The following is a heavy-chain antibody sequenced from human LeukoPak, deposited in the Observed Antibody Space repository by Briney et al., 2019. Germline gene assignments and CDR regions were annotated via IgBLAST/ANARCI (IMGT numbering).Heavy chain of an antibody. D-gene: IGHD6-19*01. V-gene: IGHV3-23*01. J-gene: IGHJ6*02. Sequence: GGSLRLSCVASGFTLSSYWMYWVRQAPGKGLVWVSGISGTGGSTYYADSVKGRFTISRDNSKNTLYLEMNSLRGEDTAVYYCAKAPSGWYYYYGMDVWGQGTTVTVSS. CDR3: AKAPSGWYYYYGMDV. CDR1: GFTLSSYW. CDR2: ISGTGGST.